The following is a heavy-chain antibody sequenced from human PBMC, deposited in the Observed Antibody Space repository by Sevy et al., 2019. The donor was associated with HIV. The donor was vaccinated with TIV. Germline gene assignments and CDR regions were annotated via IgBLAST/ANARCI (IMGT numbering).Heavy chain of an antibody. CDR1: GGSFSDYY. V-gene: IGHV4-34*01. J-gene: IGHJ5*02. D-gene: IGHD6-13*01. CDR3: ARSIASVLPGPLGLFFRVYSNWFGP. CDR2: ISHIGST. Sequence: SETVSLTCAVYGGSFSDYYWSWIRQPPGGGLEWIGEISHIGSTNYNPSLKSRVTMSLDTSTNQFSLKLKSMTAADTAVYYCARSIASVLPGPLGLFFRVYSNWFGPWGQGTLVTVSS.